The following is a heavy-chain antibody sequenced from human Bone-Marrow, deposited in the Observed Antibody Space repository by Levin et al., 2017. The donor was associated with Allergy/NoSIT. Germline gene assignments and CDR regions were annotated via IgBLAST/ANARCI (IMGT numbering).Heavy chain of an antibody. J-gene: IGHJ4*02. CDR3: ARQSLRDY. CDR1: GYNFASFW. V-gene: IGHV5-10-1*01. CDR2: IDPTDSFT. Sequence: GGSLRLSCKGSGYNFASFWISWVRQMPGKGLEWMGRIDPTDSFTNYSPSFEGHVTISVDKSSSTAYLQWSSLKASDTAIYYCARQSLRDYWGQGTLVTVSS.